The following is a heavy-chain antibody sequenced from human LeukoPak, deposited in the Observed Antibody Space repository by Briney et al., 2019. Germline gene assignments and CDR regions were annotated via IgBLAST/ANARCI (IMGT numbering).Heavy chain of an antibody. V-gene: IGHV3-30*18. CDR1: GFTFSSYG. D-gene: IGHD6-6*01. CDR2: ISYDGSNK. CDR3: AKDPIAARDNWFDP. J-gene: IGHJ5*02. Sequence: GGSLRLSCAASGFTFSSYGMHWVRQAPGKGLEWVAVISYDGSNKYYADSVKGRFTISRDNSKNTLYLQMNSLRAEDTAVYYCAKDPIAARDNWFDPWGQGTLVTVSS.